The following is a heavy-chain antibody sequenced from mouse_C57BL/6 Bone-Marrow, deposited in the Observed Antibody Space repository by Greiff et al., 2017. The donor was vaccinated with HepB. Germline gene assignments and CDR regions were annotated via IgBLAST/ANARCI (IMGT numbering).Heavy chain of an antibody. Sequence: VQLQQSGPELVKPGASVKISCKASGYSFTDYNMNWVKQSNGKSLEWIGVINPNYGTTSYNQKFKGKATLTVDQSSSTASMQLNSLTSEDSAVYYCAFITTVVAYYFDYWGQGTTLTVSS. D-gene: IGHD1-1*01. J-gene: IGHJ2*01. CDR3: AFITTVVAYYFDY. V-gene: IGHV1-39*01. CDR1: GYSFTDYN. CDR2: INPNYGTT.